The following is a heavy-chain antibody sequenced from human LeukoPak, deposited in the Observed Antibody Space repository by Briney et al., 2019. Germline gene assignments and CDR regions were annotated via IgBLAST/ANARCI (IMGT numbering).Heavy chain of an antibody. J-gene: IGHJ4*02. V-gene: IGHV4-59*08. D-gene: IGHD3/OR15-3a*01. CDR1: GGSISSYY. CDR3: ARVGSGYDFFDY. CDR2: ISHSGST. Sequence: SETLSLTCTVSGGSISSYYWSWIRQPPGKGVEWIGYISHSGSTNYNPSLKSRVIISVDMSKNQFSLKLTSVTAADAAVYYCARVGSGYDFFDYWGQGTLVTVSS.